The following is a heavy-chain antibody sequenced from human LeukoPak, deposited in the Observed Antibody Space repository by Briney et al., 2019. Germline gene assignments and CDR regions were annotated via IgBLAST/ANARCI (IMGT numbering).Heavy chain of an antibody. CDR2: IIPIFGTA. D-gene: IGHD6-13*01. J-gene: IGHJ4*02. V-gene: IGHV1-69*13. Sequence: GASVKVSCKASEGTFSSYAISWVRQAPGQGLEWMGGIIPIFGTANYAQKFQGRVTITADESTSTAYMELSSLRSEDTAVYYCARGGIAAAGYFDYWGQGTLVTVSS. CDR1: EGTFSSYA. CDR3: ARGGIAAAGYFDY.